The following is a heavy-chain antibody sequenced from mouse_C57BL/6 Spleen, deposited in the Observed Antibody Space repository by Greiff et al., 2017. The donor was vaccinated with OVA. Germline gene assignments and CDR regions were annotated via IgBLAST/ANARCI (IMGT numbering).Heavy chain of an antibody. Sequence: VQLQQSVAELVRPGASVKLSCTASGFNIKNPYMHWVKQRPEQGLEWIGRIDPANGNTKYAPKFQGKATITADTSSNTAYLQLSSLTSEDTAIYYCARGGPFNYAMDYWGQGTSVTVSS. CDR2: IDPANGNT. J-gene: IGHJ4*01. CDR1: GFNIKNPY. V-gene: IGHV14-3*01. CDR3: ARGGPFNYAMDY. D-gene: IGHD3-3*01.